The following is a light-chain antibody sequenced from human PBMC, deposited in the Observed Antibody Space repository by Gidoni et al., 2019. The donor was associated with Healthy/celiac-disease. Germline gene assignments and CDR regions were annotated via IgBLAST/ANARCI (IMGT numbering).Light chain of an antibody. J-gene: IGLJ3*02. V-gene: IGLV1-44*01. CDR2: SNN. CDR3: AAWEDSLNGWV. Sequence: QSVLTQPPSASGTPGQGVTITCSGSSSNIGSNTVNWYQQLPGTAPKLLIYSNNPRPSGVPDRFSGSKSGTSASLAISGLQSEDEADYYCAAWEDSLNGWVFGGGTKLTVL. CDR1: SSNIGSNT.